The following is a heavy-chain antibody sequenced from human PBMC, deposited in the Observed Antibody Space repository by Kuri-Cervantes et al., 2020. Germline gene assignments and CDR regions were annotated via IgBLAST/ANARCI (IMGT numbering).Heavy chain of an antibody. Sequence: ASVKVSCKASGYTFTSYGISWVRQAPGQGLEWMGWISAYNGDTNYAQKLQGRVTMTTDTSTSTAYMELRSLRSDDTAVYYCARDVARRYSYEDAFDIWGQGTMVTVSS. D-gene: IGHD5-18*01. CDR3: ARDVARRYSYEDAFDI. J-gene: IGHJ3*02. V-gene: IGHV1-18*01. CDR2: ISAYNGDT. CDR1: GYTFTSYG.